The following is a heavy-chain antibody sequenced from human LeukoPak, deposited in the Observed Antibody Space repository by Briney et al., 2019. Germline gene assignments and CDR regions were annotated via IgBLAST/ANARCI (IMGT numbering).Heavy chain of an antibody. D-gene: IGHD3-10*01. Sequence: PSETLSLTCTVSGGSISGSGYYWGWIRQPPGKGLEWIGYIYYSGSTNYNPSLKSRVTISVDTSKNQFSLNLSSVTAADTAIYYCAREGITMVWGVYNWFDPWGQGTLVTVSS. V-gene: IGHV4-61*08. CDR3: AREGITMVWGVYNWFDP. CDR2: IYYSGST. CDR1: GGSISGSGYY. J-gene: IGHJ5*02.